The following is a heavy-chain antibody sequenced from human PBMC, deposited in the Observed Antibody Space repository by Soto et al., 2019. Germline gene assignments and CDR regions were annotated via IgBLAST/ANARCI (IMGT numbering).Heavy chain of an antibody. CDR2: IYYSGST. D-gene: IGHD4-17*01. J-gene: IGHJ4*02. CDR1: GGSISSGGYY. Sequence: QVQLQESGPGLVKPSQTLSLTCTVSGGSISSGGYYWSWIRQHPGKGLEWIGYIYYSGSTCYNPSLKSRVTMSVDTSKNQFSLKLSSVTAADTAVYYCARSPEATVTAFDYWGQGTLVTVSS. CDR3: ARSPEATVTAFDY. V-gene: IGHV4-31*03.